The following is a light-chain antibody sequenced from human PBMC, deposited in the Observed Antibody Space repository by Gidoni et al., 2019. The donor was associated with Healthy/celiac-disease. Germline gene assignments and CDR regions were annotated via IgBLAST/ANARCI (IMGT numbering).Light chain of an antibody. CDR2: DAS. J-gene: IGKJ2*01. Sequence: DIQMTQSPPSLSASVGDRVTITCRASQSIRSYLNWYQQKPGKAPKLLIYDASSLQSGVPSRFSGSGSGTDFTLNISSLQPEDVAAYYCQQSYSTPFTFGQGTKLEIK. CDR3: QQSYSTPFT. CDR1: QSIRSY. V-gene: IGKV1-39*01.